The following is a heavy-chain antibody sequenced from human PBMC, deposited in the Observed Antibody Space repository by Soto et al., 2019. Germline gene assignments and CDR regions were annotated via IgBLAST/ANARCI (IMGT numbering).Heavy chain of an antibody. J-gene: IGHJ5*02. D-gene: IGHD5-12*01. V-gene: IGHV1-18*01. CDR2: ISAYNGNT. CDR1: GYTFTSYG. Sequence: ASVKVSCKASGYTFTSYGISWVRQAPGQGLEWMGWISAYNGNTNYAQKLQGRVTMTTDTSTSTAYMELRSLRSDDTAVYYCARGKMREMATILRDKWFDPWGQGTLVTVSS. CDR3: ARGKMREMATILRDKWFDP.